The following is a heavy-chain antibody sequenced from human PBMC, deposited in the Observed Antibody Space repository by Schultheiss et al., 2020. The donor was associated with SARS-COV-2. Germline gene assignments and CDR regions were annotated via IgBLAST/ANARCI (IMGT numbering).Heavy chain of an antibody. D-gene: IGHD2-15*01. V-gene: IGHV3-23*01. CDR3: SSDPYCSGGSCYPYYYMDV. J-gene: IGHJ6*03. CDR1: GFTFSSYA. Sequence: GESLKISCAASGFTFSSYAMSWVRQAPGKGLMWVSSIDKGGGTTRYADSMKGRFTISRDNAKNSLYLQMNSLRDEDTAVYYCSSDPYCSGGSCYPYYYMDVWGKGTTVTVSS. CDR2: IDKGGGTT.